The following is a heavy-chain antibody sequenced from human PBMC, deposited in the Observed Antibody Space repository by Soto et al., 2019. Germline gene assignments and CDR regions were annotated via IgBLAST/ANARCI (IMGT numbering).Heavy chain of an antibody. V-gene: IGHV1-18*01. Sequence: ASVKVSCKASGYTFTSYGISWVRQAPGQGLEWMGWISPYNGNTNYAQKLQGRVTMTTDTSTSTAYMELRSLRSDDTAVYYCARDHSRGADHYYYYMDVWGKGTTVTVSS. D-gene: IGHD1-26*01. CDR1: GYTFTSYG. CDR2: ISPYNGNT. J-gene: IGHJ6*03. CDR3: ARDHSRGADHYYYYMDV.